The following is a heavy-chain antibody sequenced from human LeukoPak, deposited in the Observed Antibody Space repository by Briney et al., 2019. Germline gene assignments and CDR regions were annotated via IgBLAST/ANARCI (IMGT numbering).Heavy chain of an antibody. J-gene: IGHJ6*03. V-gene: IGHV4-34*01. CDR2: INHSGST. CDR1: GGSFSGYY. D-gene: IGHD3-3*01. Sequence: SETLSLTCAVYGGSFSGYYWSWIRQPPGKGLEWIGEINHSGSTNYNPSLKSRVTISVDTSKNQFSLKLSSVTAADTAVYYCARVGRTYYDFWSGYQGYMDVWGKGTTVTVPS. CDR3: ARVGRTYYDFWSGYQGYMDV.